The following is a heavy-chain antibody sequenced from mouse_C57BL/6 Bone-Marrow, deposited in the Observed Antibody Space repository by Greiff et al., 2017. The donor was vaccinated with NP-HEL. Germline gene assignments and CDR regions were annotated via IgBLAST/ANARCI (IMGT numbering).Heavy chain of an antibody. CDR2: ISYDGSN. V-gene: IGHV3-6*01. Sequence: EVKLMESGPGLVKPSQSLSLTCSVTGYSITSGYYWNWIRQFPGNKLEWMGYISYDGSNNYNPSLKNRISITRDTSKNQFFLKLNSVTTEDTATYYCARNGHYYGSSYWYFDVWGTGTTVTVSS. D-gene: IGHD1-1*01. CDR3: ARNGHYYGSSYWYFDV. CDR1: GYSITSGYY. J-gene: IGHJ1*03.